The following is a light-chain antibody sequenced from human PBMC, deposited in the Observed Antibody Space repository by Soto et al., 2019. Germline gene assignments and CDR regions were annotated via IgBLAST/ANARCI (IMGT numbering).Light chain of an antibody. Sequence: IVLTQSPGTLSLSPGERATLSCRASQSVSSSYLAWYQQKPGQTPRLLIYDTSARATGVPARFSGSRSGTEFTLTINSLQSEDFAVYYCQQRSKWPITFGQGTRLEIK. CDR3: QQRSKWPIT. J-gene: IGKJ5*01. CDR1: QSVSSSY. CDR2: DTS. V-gene: IGKV3D-20*02.